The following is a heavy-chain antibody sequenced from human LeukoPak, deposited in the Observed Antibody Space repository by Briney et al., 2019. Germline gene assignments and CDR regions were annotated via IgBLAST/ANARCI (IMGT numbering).Heavy chain of an antibody. V-gene: IGHV3-7*01. Sequence: GGSLRLSCAASGFTFSSYWMSWVRQAPGRGLEWVANIKRDGSEKYYVDSVKGRFTISRDNAKNSLYLQMNSLRAEDTAVYYCAREADSGSSGDYFDYWGQGTLVTVSS. CDR2: IKRDGSEK. CDR3: AREADSGSSGDYFDY. CDR1: GFTFSSYW. D-gene: IGHD6-6*01. J-gene: IGHJ4*02.